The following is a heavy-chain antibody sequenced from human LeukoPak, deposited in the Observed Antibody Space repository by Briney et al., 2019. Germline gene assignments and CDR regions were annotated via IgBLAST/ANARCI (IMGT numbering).Heavy chain of an antibody. J-gene: IGHJ3*02. CDR1: GGSISSGGYS. V-gene: IGHV4-30-4*07. CDR3: ARDGSGSYLPFDI. D-gene: IGHD3-10*01. Sequence: PSETLSLTCAVSGGSISSGGYSWSWIRQAPGKGLEWIGNIYYSGSTYYNPSLKSRVSISIDTSKNQFSLKLSSVTAADTAVYYCARDGSGSYLPFDIWGQGTMVTVSS. CDR2: IYYSGST.